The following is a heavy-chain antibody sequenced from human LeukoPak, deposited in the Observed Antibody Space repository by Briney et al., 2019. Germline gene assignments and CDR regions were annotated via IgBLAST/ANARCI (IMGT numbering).Heavy chain of an antibody. V-gene: IGHV4-4*07. CDR3: ARQDILTGYDAFDI. Sequence: SETLSLTCTVSGGSINNFYWSWIRQPAGKGLEWIGRIYSSGSTNYNPSLKSRVTMSVDTSKNRFSLKLGSVTAADTAVYYCARQDILTGYDAFDIWGQGTMVTVSS. D-gene: IGHD3-9*01. J-gene: IGHJ3*02. CDR1: GGSINNFY. CDR2: IYSSGST.